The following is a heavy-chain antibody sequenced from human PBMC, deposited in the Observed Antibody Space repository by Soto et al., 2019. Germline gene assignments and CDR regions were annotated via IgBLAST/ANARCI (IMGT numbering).Heavy chain of an antibody. V-gene: IGHV3-33*01. CDR2: IWFDGSKK. J-gene: IGHJ4*02. D-gene: IGHD1-26*01. Sequence: QVQLVESGGGVVQPGRSLRLSCAASGFTFSRYGFHWVRQAPGKGLEWVAVIWFDGSKKYYADSVKGRFTISRDDSKNTLFLQMNSLRDEDTAVYYFARDVGVTNYKFDFWGQGTLVTVSS. CDR3: ARDVGVTNYKFDF. CDR1: GFTFSRYG.